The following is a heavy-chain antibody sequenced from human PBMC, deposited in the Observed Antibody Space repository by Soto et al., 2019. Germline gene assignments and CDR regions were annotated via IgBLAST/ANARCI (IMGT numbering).Heavy chain of an antibody. CDR1: GFTFSTYG. Sequence: GGSLRLSCAASGFTFSTYGMHWVRQAPGKGLEWVAVIWSDGSNKYYVDSVKGRFTISRDNSKNTLDLQMNSLRAEDTAVYYCARVRMGYCSRTSCYGGYYYDYGMDVWGQRTTVTVSS. J-gene: IGHJ6*02. D-gene: IGHD2-2*01. CDR2: IWSDGSNK. CDR3: ARVRMGYCSRTSCYGGYYYDYGMDV. V-gene: IGHV3-33*01.